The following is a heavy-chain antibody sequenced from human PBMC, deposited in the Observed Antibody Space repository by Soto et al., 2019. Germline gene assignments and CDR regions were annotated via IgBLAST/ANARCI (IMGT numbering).Heavy chain of an antibody. V-gene: IGHV1-46*01. CDR1: GYIFIHYY. CDR2: INPNGGST. J-gene: IGHJ4*02. Sequence: QVQLVQSGAEVKKPGASVKVSCKASGYIFIHYYIHWVRQAPGQGLEWMAIINPNGGSTNYAQKFQGRITVKSDTATSTGSMELNSLGSDDTAVYFCARSLLQGDFWGQGTLVTVSS. CDR3: ARSLLQGDF. D-gene: IGHD2-21*01.